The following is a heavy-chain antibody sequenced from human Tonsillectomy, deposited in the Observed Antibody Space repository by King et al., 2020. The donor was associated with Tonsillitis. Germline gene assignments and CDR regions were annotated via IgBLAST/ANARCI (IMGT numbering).Heavy chain of an antibody. D-gene: IGHD3-10*01. CDR3: ARYNYCSILGSYYFDY. Sequence: QLVQSGAEVKKPGASVKVSCKASGYTFTNYGISWVRQAPGQGLEWMGWISAYNGNTNDVQKFQGRVTMTTDTSTSTAYMELRSLRSDDTAVYYCARYNYCSILGSYYFDYWGQGTLVTVSS. V-gene: IGHV1-18*01. CDR1: GYTFTNYG. CDR2: ISAYNGNT. J-gene: IGHJ4*02.